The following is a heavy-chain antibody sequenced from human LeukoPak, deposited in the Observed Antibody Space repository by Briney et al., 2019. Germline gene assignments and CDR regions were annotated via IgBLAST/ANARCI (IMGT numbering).Heavy chain of an antibody. CDR3: AKQGFGC. Sequence: PGGSLRLSCTASGFTLSSYAMSWVRQAPGEGLEWVSTISGSADNTNYAEAVKGRFTISRDNSKNTMYLQMNSLRAEDTAVYYCAKQGFGCWGQGTRVTVSS. V-gene: IGHV3-23*01. CDR1: GFTLSSYA. CDR2: ISGSADNT. J-gene: IGHJ4*02.